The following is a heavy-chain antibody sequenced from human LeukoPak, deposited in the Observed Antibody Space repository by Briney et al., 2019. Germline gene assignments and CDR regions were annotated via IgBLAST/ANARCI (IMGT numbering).Heavy chain of an antibody. CDR2: ISAYNGNT. J-gene: IGHJ4*02. V-gene: IGHV1-18*01. D-gene: IGHD1-26*01. Sequence: ASVKVSCKASGGTFSSYAISWVRQAPGQGLEWMGWISAYNGNTYYAQKLQGRLTMTTDTSTSTAYMELRSLRSDDTAVYYCARDQPRELPSFDYWGQGTLVTVSS. CDR1: GGTFSSYA. CDR3: ARDQPRELPSFDY.